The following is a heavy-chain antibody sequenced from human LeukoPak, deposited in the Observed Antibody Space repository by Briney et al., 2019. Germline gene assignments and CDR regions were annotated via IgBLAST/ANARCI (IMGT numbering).Heavy chain of an antibody. CDR2: VDGGGGGT. V-gene: IGHV3-23*01. Sequence: GGSLRLSCAASGFTLSSYAMTWVRQAPGRGLEWVSSVDGGGGGTYYADSVKGRFTISRDNSKDKLYLQMNGLRAEDTAVYFCAKQSAGSAAWYSLHYDFWGQGTLVTVSS. J-gene: IGHJ4*02. D-gene: IGHD6-13*01. CDR1: GFTLSSYA. CDR3: AKQSAGSAAWYSLHYDF.